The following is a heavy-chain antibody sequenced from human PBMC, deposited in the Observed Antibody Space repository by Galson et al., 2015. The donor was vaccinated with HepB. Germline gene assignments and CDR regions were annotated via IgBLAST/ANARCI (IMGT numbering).Heavy chain of an antibody. CDR1: AFSFGSYG. J-gene: IGHJ4*02. CDR3: AKLSLEWRRFANNDY. CDR2: IGPSGSDR. Sequence: SLRLSCAASAFSFGSYGMNWFRQAPGKGPEWISYIGPSGSDRKYVDSVKGRFTISRDNSKNTLSLQMNSLRAEDTALYYCAKLSLEWRRFANNDYWGQGTLVTVSS. V-gene: IGHV3-21*05. D-gene: IGHD5-12*01.